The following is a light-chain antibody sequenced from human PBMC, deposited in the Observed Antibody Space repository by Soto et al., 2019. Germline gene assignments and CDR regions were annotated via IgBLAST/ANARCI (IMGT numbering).Light chain of an antibody. J-gene: IGKJ4*01. CDR1: QSVSSN. CDR3: QQFHNWPPLT. CDR2: GAS. V-gene: IGKV3-15*01. Sequence: TQSPGTLSSSPGERATLSCRASQSVSSNYLAWYQQKPGQAPRLLIYGASTRATGVPARFSGSGSGTEFTLTISSLQSEDFAVYYCQQFHNWPPLTFGGGTKVDIK.